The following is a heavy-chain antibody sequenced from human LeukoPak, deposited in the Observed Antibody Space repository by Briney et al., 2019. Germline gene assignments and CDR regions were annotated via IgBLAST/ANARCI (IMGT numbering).Heavy chain of an antibody. J-gene: IGHJ4*02. CDR1: GYSFTSYW. Sequence: GESLKISCKGSGYSFTSYWISWVRQMPGKGLEWMGRIDATDSATVYSPAFQGHVTISTDKSINTAYLQWSSLRASDTAVYYCARHALGGSGWYYFDYWGQGALVTVSS. D-gene: IGHD6-19*01. CDR3: ARHALGGSGWYYFDY. V-gene: IGHV5-10-1*01. CDR2: IDATDSAT.